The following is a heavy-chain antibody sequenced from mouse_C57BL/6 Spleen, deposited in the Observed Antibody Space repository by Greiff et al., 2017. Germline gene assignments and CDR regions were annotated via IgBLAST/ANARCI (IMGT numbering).Heavy chain of an antibody. Sequence: EVHLVESGGGLVKPGGSLQLSCAASGFTFSDYGMHWVRQAPEKWLEWVAYISSGSSTIYYADKVKGRFTISGDNAKNTLFLQMTSLRSEDTAMYYCARKIWYFDVWGTGTTVTVSS. V-gene: IGHV5-17*01. CDR1: GFTFSDYG. CDR2: ISSGSSTI. J-gene: IGHJ1*03. CDR3: ARKIWYFDV.